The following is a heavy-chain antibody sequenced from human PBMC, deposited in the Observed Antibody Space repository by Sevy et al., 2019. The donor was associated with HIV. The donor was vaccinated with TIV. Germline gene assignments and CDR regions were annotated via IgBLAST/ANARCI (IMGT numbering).Heavy chain of an antibody. J-gene: IGHJ4*02. V-gene: IGHV3-30*18. CDR2: LSYDGREK. Sequence: GGSLRLSCAASGFTFSTYGMHWVRQAPGKGLEWVAVLSYDGREKYYGNSVKGRFTISRDNSKNTLYLQMNSLRDEDTAVYYCAKVGPHCSGGTCYHPLFDYCGPGTLVTVSS. CDR1: GFTFSTYG. CDR3: AKVGPHCSGGTCYHPLFDY. D-gene: IGHD2-15*01.